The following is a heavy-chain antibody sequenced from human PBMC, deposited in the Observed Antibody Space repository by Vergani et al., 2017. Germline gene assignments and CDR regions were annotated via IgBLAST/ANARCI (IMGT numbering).Heavy chain of an antibody. V-gene: IGHV1-69*06. Sequence: QVQLVQSGAEVKKPGSSVKVSCKASGGTFSSYAISWVRQAPGQGLEWMGGIIPIFGTANYAQKFQGRFTITADKSTSTAYMELSSLRSEDTAVYYCMLTMVRGVTWFDPWGQGTLVTVSS. CDR1: GGTFSSYA. J-gene: IGHJ5*02. D-gene: IGHD3-10*01. CDR3: MLTMVRGVTWFDP. CDR2: IIPIFGTA.